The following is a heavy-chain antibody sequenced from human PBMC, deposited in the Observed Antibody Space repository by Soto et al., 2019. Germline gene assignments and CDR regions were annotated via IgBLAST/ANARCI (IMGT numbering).Heavy chain of an antibody. CDR2: ISGSGGST. Sequence: GGSLRLSCAASGFTFSSHAMSWVRQAPGKGLEWVSAISGSGGSTYYADSVKGRFTISRDNSKNTLYLQMNSLRAEDTAVFYCSKVGFYDILTGYYLDYWGQGTLVTVS. D-gene: IGHD3-9*01. J-gene: IGHJ4*02. CDR1: GFTFSSHA. CDR3: SKVGFYDILTGYYLDY. V-gene: IGHV3-23*01.